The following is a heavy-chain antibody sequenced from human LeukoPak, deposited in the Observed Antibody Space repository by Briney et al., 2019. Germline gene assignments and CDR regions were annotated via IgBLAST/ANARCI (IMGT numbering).Heavy chain of an antibody. V-gene: IGHV1-18*01. D-gene: IGHD3-22*01. J-gene: IGHJ4*02. Sequence: ASVKVSCKASGYTFTSYGISWVRQAPGQGLEWMGWISAYNGNTNYAQKLQGRVTMTTDTSTSTAYMELRSLRSDDTAVYYCARAAPYYYDSSGYYLIYWGQGTLVTVSS. CDR3: ARAAPYYYDSSGYYLIY. CDR2: ISAYNGNT. CDR1: GYTFTSYG.